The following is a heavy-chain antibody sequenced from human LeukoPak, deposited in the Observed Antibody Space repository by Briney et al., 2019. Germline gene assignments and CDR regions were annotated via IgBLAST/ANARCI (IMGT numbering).Heavy chain of an antibody. CDR2: ISGSGGST. CDR3: AKDDARWEGYYFDY. Sequence: GGSLRLSCAASGFTSSSYAMSWVRQAPGKGLEWVSAISGSGGSTYYADSVKGRFTISRDNSKNTLYLQMNSLRAEDTAVYYCAKDDARWEGYYFDYWGQGTLVTVSS. J-gene: IGHJ4*02. V-gene: IGHV3-23*01. CDR1: GFTSSSYA. D-gene: IGHD1-26*01.